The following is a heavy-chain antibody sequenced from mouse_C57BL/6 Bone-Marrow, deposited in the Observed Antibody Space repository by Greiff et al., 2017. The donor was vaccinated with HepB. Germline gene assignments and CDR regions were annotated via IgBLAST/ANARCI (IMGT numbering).Heavy chain of an antibody. D-gene: IGHD1-1*02. J-gene: IGHJ2*01. CDR3: AKLWVGGRKEKDFDY. V-gene: IGHV1-69*01. CDR2: IDPSDSYT. CDR1: GYTFTSYW. Sequence: QVQLQQPGAELVMPGASVKLSCTASGYTFTSYWMHWVKQRPGQGLEWIGEIDPSDSYTNSNQKFKGKSTLTVDNSSSTAYMQLSSRTAVDSAVYYGAKLWVGGRKEKDFDYWGQGTTLTVSS.